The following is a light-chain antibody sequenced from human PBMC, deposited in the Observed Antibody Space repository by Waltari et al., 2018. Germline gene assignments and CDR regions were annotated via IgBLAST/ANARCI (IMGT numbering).Light chain of an antibody. V-gene: IGKV4-1*01. CDR1: LSVLYSSNNKNY. J-gene: IGKJ4*01. Sequence: DIVMTQSPDSLAVSLGERATINCKSSLSVLYSSNNKNYLAWYQQKPGQPPKLLIYWASTRESGVPDRFSGSGSGTDFTLTISSLQAEDVAVYYCQQYHSTPLTFGGGTKVEIK. CDR3: QQYHSTPLT. CDR2: WAS.